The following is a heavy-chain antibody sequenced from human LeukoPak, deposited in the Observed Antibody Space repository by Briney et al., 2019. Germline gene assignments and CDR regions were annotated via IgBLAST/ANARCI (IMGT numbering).Heavy chain of an antibody. D-gene: IGHD6-19*01. CDR3: ANFLSAVAF. CDR1: GFTFSSYA. CDR2: ISGSGGST. J-gene: IGHJ3*01. V-gene: IGHV3-23*01. Sequence: SGGSLRLSCAASGFTFSSYAMSWVRQAPGKGLEWVSTISGSGGSTYYADSVKGRFTISRDNSKNTLYLQMNSLRAEDTAIYYCANFLSAVAFWGQGTMVTVSS.